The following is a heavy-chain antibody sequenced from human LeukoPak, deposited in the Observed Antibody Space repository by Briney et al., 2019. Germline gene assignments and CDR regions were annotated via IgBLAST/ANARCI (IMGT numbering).Heavy chain of an antibody. D-gene: IGHD6-13*01. CDR3: ARIDPAAYFDY. CDR1: GHTFTSYY. J-gene: IGHJ4*02. V-gene: IGHV1-46*03. CDR2: INPSGGST. Sequence: ASVKVSCKASGHTFTSYYMHWARQAPGQGLEWMGIINPSGGSTSYAQKFQGRVTMTRDTSTSTVYMELSSLRSEDTAVYYCARIDPAAYFDYWGQGTLVTVSS.